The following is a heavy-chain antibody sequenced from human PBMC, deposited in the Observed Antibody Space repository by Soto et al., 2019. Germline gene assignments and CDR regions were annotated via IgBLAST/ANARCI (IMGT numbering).Heavy chain of an antibody. CDR2: IYYSGST. CDR1: GGSISSSSYY. J-gene: IGHJ6*02. Sequence: SETLSLTCTVSGGSISSSSYYWGWIRQPPGKGLEWIGSIYYSGSTYYNPSLKSRVTISVDTSKNQFSLKLSSVTAADTAVYYCARRRGRGYDSDYYYGMDVWGQGTTVTVS. CDR3: ARRRGRGYDSDYYYGMDV. V-gene: IGHV4-39*01. D-gene: IGHD5-12*01.